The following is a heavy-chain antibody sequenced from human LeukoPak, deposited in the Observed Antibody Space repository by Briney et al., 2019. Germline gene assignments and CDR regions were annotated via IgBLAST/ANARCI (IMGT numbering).Heavy chain of an antibody. CDR2: ISYDGSNK. J-gene: IGHJ4*02. V-gene: IGHV3-30-3*01. Sequence: GGSLRLSCAASGFTFSSYAMHWVRQAPGKGLEWVAVISYDGSNKYYADSVKGRFTISRDNPKNTLYLQMNSLRAEDTAVYYCARDPGITVTTETYWGQGTLVTVSS. D-gene: IGHD4-17*01. CDR3: ARDPGITVTTETY. CDR1: GFTFSSYA.